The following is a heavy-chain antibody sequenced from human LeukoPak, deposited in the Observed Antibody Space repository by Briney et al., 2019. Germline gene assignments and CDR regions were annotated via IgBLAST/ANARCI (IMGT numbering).Heavy chain of an antibody. D-gene: IGHD6-6*01. CDR1: GFTFSSYW. CDR2: INSDGSST. CDR3: ARGGQLVSFDY. J-gene: IGHJ4*02. Sequence: GGSLRLSCAASGFTFSSYWMHWVRQAPGKGLVWVSCINSDGSSTTYADSVRGRFTLSRDNAKNTLYLQMNSLRDENTAFYYCARGGQLVSFDYWGQGTLVTVSS. V-gene: IGHV3-74*03.